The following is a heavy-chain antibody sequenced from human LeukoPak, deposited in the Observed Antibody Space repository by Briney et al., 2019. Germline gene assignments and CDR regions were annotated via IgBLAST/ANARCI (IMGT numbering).Heavy chain of an antibody. J-gene: IGHJ4*02. Sequence: GGSLRLSCAASGFTFSSYSMNWVHQAPGKGLEWVSSISSSSSYIYYADSVKGRFTISRDNAKNSLYLQMNSLRAEDTAVYYCARDSAAGTIDYWGQGTLVTVSS. V-gene: IGHV3-21*01. D-gene: IGHD6-13*01. CDR2: ISSSSSYI. CDR3: ARDSAAGTIDY. CDR1: GFTFSSYS.